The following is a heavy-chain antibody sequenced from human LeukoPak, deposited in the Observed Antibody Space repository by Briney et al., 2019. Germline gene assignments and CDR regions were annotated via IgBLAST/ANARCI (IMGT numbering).Heavy chain of an antibody. CDR2: MYHDRGT. V-gene: IGHV4-38-2*01. D-gene: IGHD3-10*01. J-gene: IGHJ6*04. CDR1: GYSISSGYY. Sequence: SETLSLTCAVSGYSISSGYYWGWIRQPPGKGLEWIGSMYHDRGTYYNPSLKSRVTISMDTSKNQFSLRLSSVTAADTAVYYCASYYASGVSAYDYFGMDVWGKGTTVTVSS. CDR3: ASYYASGVSAYDYFGMDV.